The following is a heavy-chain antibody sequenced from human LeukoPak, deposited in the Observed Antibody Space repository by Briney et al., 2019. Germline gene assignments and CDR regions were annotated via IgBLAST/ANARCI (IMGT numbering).Heavy chain of an antibody. CDR3: ARLSPQRRQWLVRGARFDP. V-gene: IGHV4-34*01. D-gene: IGHD6-19*01. Sequence: PSETLSLTCAVYGGSFSGYYWSWIRQPPGKGPEWIGEINHSGSTNYNPSLKSRVTISVDTSKNQFSLKLSSVTAADTAVYYCARLSPQRRQWLVRGARFDPWGQGTLVTVSS. CDR1: GGSFSGYY. J-gene: IGHJ5*02. CDR2: INHSGST.